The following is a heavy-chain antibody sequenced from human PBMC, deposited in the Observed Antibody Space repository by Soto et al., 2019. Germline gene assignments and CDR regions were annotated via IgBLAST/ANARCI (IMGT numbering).Heavy chain of an antibody. J-gene: IGHJ4*02. CDR2: ISASGGSP. D-gene: IGHD3-10*01. CDR1: GFTFSTYT. CDR3: AKARCITTNCYAPDY. Sequence: GGSLRLSCVASGFTFSTYTMSWVRQAPGKGLEWVSVISASGGSPSYADSVQGRFSISRDNAKNTLYLQMNSLRGEDTAMYYCAKARCITTNCYAPDYWGQGTMVTVSS. V-gene: IGHV3-23*01.